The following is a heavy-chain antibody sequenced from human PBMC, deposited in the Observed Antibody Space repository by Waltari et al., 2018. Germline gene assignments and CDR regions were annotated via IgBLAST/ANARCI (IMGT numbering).Heavy chain of an antibody. CDR3: ARDGGWGYYDSSGYRFFDY. Sequence: QVQLQESGPGLVKPSETLSLTCTVSGGSISSHYWSWIRQPPGKGLEWIGYIYYSGSTTYNPSLKGRFTISVDTSKNQFSLKLSSVTAADTAVYYCARDGGWGYYDSSGYRFFDYWGQGTLVTVSS. D-gene: IGHD3-22*01. J-gene: IGHJ4*02. V-gene: IGHV4-59*11. CDR2: IYYSGST. CDR1: GGSISSHY.